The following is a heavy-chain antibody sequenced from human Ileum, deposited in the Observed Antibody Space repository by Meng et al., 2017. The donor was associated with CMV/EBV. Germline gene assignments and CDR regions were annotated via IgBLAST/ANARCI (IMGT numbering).Heavy chain of an antibody. CDR1: GGSISSSSYY. CDR3: ARLIVATHFDY. J-gene: IGHJ4*02. Sequence: QLQLPESGPGLVKPSETLSLTCTVSGGSISSSSYYWGWIRQPPGKGLEWIGSIYYSGSTYYNPSLKSRVTISVDTSKNQFSLKLSSVTAADTAVYYCARLIVATHFDYWGQGTLVTVSS. CDR2: IYYSGST. V-gene: IGHV4-39*07. D-gene: IGHD5-12*01.